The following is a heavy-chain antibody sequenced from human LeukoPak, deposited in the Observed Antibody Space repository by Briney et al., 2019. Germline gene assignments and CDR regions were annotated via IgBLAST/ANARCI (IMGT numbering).Heavy chain of an antibody. D-gene: IGHD4-23*01. CDR1: GFTLSSYA. CDR3: AKDPGTTVVVLLDY. J-gene: IGHJ4*02. Sequence: GGSLRLSCAASGFTLSSYAMNWVRQAPGKGLEWVSAISGSGDSTYYADSVKGRFTISRDNSKNTLYVQMNSLRAEDTAVYYCAKDPGTTVVVLLDYWGQGTLVTVSS. V-gene: IGHV3-23*01. CDR2: ISGSGDST.